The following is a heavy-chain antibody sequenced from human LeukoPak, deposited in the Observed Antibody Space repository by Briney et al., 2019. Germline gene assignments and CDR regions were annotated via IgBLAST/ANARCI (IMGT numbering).Heavy chain of an antibody. Sequence: SETLSLTCTISGGSISSYYWSWIRQPPGKGLEWIGYIYYSGSTNYNPSLKSRVTISVDTSKNQFSLKLSSVTAADTAVYYCARQFSGHDYSNYDSYYYYGMDVWGQGTTVTVSS. D-gene: IGHD4-11*01. CDR1: GGSISSYY. J-gene: IGHJ6*02. CDR3: ARQFSGHDYSNYDSYYYYGMDV. CDR2: IYYSGST. V-gene: IGHV4-59*08.